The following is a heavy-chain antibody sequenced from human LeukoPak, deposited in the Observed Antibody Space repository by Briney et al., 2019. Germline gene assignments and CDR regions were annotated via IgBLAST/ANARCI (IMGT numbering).Heavy chain of an antibody. CDR3: ARYYGSGRGYYGLDV. D-gene: IGHD3-10*01. Sequence: PGGSLRLSCEASGFTFSTYCMHWVRQAPGKGLEWITLIPYDGSNKYYADSVKGRFTISRDNSMNTLYLQMNSLRAEDTAVYYCARYYGSGRGYYGLDVWGQGTTVTVFS. CDR1: GFTFSTYC. V-gene: IGHV3-30*03. CDR2: IPYDGSNK. J-gene: IGHJ6*02.